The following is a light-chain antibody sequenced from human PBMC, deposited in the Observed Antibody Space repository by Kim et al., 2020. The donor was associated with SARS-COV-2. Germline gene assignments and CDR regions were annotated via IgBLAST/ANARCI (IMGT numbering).Light chain of an antibody. Sequence: SYELTQPPSVSVSPGQTVSISCSGDQLGDKFASWYQQKPGQSPIMVVYQDRKRPSGIPERFSASKSGNTATLTISVAQPMDGADYFCQAWDSSTAVVFGGGTKLTVL. CDR3: QAWDSSTAVV. CDR2: QDR. J-gene: IGLJ2*01. CDR1: QLGDKF. V-gene: IGLV3-1*01.